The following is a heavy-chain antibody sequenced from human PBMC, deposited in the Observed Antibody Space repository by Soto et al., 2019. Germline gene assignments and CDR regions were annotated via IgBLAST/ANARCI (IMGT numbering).Heavy chain of an antibody. V-gene: IGHV3-30*18. Sequence: QVQLVESGGGVVQPGRSLRLSCAASGFTFSNYEMHWVRQAPGKGLEWVAVISYDGSSQYYADSVKGRFTISRDNSKNTLNLQMNSLSTEDTAVYFWAKDVKLRVSSVYYYYGMDVWGLGTTVTVSS. CDR2: ISYDGSSQ. D-gene: IGHD1-1*01. CDR3: AKDVKLRVSSVYYYYGMDV. CDR1: GFTFSNYE. J-gene: IGHJ6*02.